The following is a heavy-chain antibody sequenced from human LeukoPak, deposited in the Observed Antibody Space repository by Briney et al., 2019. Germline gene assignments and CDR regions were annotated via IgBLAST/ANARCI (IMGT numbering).Heavy chain of an antibody. V-gene: IGHV3-48*04. J-gene: IGHJ6*03. CDR3: AKEGRIGYYYYYYYMDV. CDR1: GFTFIDYS. CDR2: ISSSSATI. Sequence: GGSLRLSCAGSGFTFIDYSMNWVRQAPGQGLEWVSYISSSSATIHYADSVKGRFTISRDNSKNSLYLQMNSLRAEDTALYYCAKEGRIGYYYYYYYMDVWGKGTTVTVSS. D-gene: IGHD3-3*01.